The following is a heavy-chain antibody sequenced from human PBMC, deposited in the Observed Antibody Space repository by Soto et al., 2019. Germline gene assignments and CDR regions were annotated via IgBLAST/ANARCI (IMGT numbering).Heavy chain of an antibody. Sequence: EVQLVESGGGLVQPGGSLRLSCAASGFTFSDYWMHWVRQAPGKGLEWVSRIKRDGSTTNYADSVKGRFTISRDNAKNTLYLKMNSLRVEDTADYYGTGGAINYYSVDVGGKGPTVTLSS. CDR3: TGGAINYYSVDV. J-gene: IGHJ6*04. CDR2: IKRDGSTT. CDR1: GFTFSDYW. D-gene: IGHD2-2*01. V-gene: IGHV3-74*01.